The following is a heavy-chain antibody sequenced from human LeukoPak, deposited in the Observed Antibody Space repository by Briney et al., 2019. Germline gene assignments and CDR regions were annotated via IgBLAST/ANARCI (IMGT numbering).Heavy chain of an antibody. CDR3: AKDYYYDSNHFDY. CDR2: ISDRGGST. CDR1: GFTFSTYG. J-gene: IGHJ4*02. D-gene: IGHD3-22*01. Sequence: PGGSLRLSCLASGFTFSTYGMTWVRQGPGKGLEWVSAISDRGGSTYYADSAKGRFTISRDNSKNTLYLQMNSLRAKDTAVYYCAKDYYYDSNHFDYWGQGTLVTVSS. V-gene: IGHV3-23*01.